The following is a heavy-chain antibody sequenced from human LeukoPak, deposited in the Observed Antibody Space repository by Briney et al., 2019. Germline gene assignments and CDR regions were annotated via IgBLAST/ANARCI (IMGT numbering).Heavy chain of an antibody. V-gene: IGHV3-48*01. CDR2: ISSSSSTI. J-gene: IGHJ4*02. D-gene: IGHD3-16*02. Sequence: GGSLRLSCAASGFTFSSYSMNWVRQAPGKGLEWVSYISSSSSTIYYADSVKGRFTISRDNAKNSLYLQMNSLRAEDTAVYYCARDPRRRYDYIWGSYRPYYFDYWGQGTLVTVSS. CDR1: GFTFSSYS. CDR3: ARDPRRRYDYIWGSYRPYYFDY.